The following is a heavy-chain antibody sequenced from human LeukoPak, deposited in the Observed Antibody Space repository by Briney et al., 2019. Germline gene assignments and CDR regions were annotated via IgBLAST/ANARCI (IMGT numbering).Heavy chain of an antibody. J-gene: IGHJ4*02. V-gene: IGHV3-30*02. CDR1: GFTFSSYG. D-gene: IGHD6-19*01. Sequence: GGSLRLSCAASGFTFSSYGMHWVRQAPGKVLEWVAFMWCDGSNKYYADFVKGRFSISRDNSTNTLYLQMNSLRAEDTAVYYCAKDWAIGSSGWYGFDYWGQGTLVTVSS. CDR2: MWCDGSNK. CDR3: AKDWAIGSSGWYGFDY.